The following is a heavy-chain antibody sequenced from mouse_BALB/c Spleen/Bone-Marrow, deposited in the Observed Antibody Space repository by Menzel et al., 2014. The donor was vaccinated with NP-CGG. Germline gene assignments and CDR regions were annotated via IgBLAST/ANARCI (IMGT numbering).Heavy chain of an antibody. CDR2: ISSGSSTI. CDR3: TKGGNWEDFDY. Sequence: EVKVVESGGGLVQPGGSRKLSCAASGFTFSSFGMHWVRQAPERGLEWVAYISSGSSTIFYAATVKGRFTISRDNPKNTLFPQMTSLRSEDTAMYYCTKGGNWEDFDYWGQGTTLTVSS. J-gene: IGHJ2*01. D-gene: IGHD4-1*01. V-gene: IGHV5-17*02. CDR1: GFTFSSFG.